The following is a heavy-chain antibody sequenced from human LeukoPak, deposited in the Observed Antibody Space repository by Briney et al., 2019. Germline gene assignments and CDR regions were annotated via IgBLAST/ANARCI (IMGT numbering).Heavy chain of an antibody. D-gene: IGHD6-13*01. CDR1: GFPFNAYW. V-gene: IGHV3-7*03. CDR3: ARSLPYGTTWYGRSDF. Sequence: GGSLRLSRAASGFPFNAYWMTWVRQAPGKGLEWVANIRQDGDTKYYVDSVKGRFTISRDNAMNSLYLQMSSLRAEDTAIYYCARSLPYGTTWYGRSDFWGQGTLVTVSS. CDR2: IRQDGDTK. J-gene: IGHJ4*02.